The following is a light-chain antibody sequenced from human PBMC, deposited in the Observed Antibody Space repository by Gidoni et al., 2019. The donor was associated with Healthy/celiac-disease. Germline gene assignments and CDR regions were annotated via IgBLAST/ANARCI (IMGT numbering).Light chain of an antibody. CDR1: QYISNY. CDR2: DAS. V-gene: IGKV1-33*01. Sequence: DIQMTQSPSSLSASVGDRVTITCQASQYISNYLNWYQQKPGKAPKLLIYDASNLETGVPSRFSGSGSGTDFTFTISSLQPEDIATYYCQQYDNPWTFGQGTKVEIK. J-gene: IGKJ1*01. CDR3: QQYDNPWT.